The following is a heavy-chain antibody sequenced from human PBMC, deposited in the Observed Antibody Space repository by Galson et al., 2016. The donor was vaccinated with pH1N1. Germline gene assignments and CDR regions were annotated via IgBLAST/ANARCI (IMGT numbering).Heavy chain of an antibody. Sequence: SVKVSCKASRDTFSSYVFNWVRQAPGHGLEWMGGIIPIFDTSNYAQKFQGRVTITADKSTSTASMELNSLSSEDTAMYYGARNMHLYCSSASCRVYYFDSWGQGTLVTVSS. CDR3: ARNMHLYCSSASCRVYYFDS. J-gene: IGHJ4*02. V-gene: IGHV1-69*06. CDR1: RDTFSSYV. CDR2: IIPIFDTS. D-gene: IGHD2-2*01.